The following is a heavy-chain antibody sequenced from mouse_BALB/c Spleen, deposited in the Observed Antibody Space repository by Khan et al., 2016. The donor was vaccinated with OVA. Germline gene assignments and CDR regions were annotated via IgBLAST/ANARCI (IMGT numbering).Heavy chain of an antibody. CDR3: ARRGLRWDFDY. D-gene: IGHD1-1*01. V-gene: IGHV1-7*01. CDR2: INPSTGYT. J-gene: IGHJ2*01. CDR1: GYTFINYW. Sequence: VQLVESGAELAKPGASVKMSCKASGYTFINYWILWIKQRPGQGLEWIGYINPSTGYTEYNQNFKDNATLTADKSSSTAYMQLSSLTSEDSTVYYCARRGLRWDFDYWGQGTTLTVSS.